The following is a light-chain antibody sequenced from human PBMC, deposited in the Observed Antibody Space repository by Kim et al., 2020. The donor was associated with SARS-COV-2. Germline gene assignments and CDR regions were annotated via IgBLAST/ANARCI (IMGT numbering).Light chain of an antibody. Sequence: QSVLTQPPSVSGAPGQRVTISCTGSRSNIGAGYDVHWYQQLPGTAPKLLIYDNINRPSGVPDRFSGSKSGTSASLAITGLQAEDEADYYCQSHDSSLSAYVFGTGTKVTVL. V-gene: IGLV1-40*01. CDR3: QSHDSSLSAYV. J-gene: IGLJ1*01. CDR2: DNI. CDR1: RSNIGAGYD.